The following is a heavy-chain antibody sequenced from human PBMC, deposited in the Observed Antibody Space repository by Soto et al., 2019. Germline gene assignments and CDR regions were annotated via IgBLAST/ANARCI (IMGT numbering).Heavy chain of an antibody. CDR2: VYCTGST. CDR1: GGSISSGGYY. CDR3: ARGVLL. Sequence: QVQLKESGTGLVKPSETLSLTCTVSGGSISSGGYYWSWIRQHPGKRLEWIEYVYCTGSTSYNPSLKSRVTVSVDTSKNQCSLKLRSVTAADTAVYYCARGVLLWGQGTMVTVSS. V-gene: IGHV4-31*03. J-gene: IGHJ4*02.